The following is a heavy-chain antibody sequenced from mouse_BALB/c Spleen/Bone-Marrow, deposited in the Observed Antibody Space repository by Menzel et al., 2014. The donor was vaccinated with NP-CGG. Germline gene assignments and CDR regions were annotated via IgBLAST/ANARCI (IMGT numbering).Heavy chain of an antibody. Sequence: VQLQQSGPELVKPGASVKVSCKASDYAFTGYNIYWVKQSHGKSLEWIGYIDPYSGGTNYNQKFKGKATLTVDKSSRKAFMHFNCLTSEDSAVYYSARELSRGMDYWGQGTPVTVSS. J-gene: IGHJ4*01. CDR2: IDPYSGGT. CDR1: DYAFTGYN. CDR3: ARELSRGMDY. V-gene: IGHV1S135*01. D-gene: IGHD1-1*01.